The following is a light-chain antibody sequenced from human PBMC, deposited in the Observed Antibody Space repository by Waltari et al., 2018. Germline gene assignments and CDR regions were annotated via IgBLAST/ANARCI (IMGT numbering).Light chain of an antibody. J-gene: IGLJ2*01. Sequence: QSALTQPPSVSGSPGQSVTISCSGTCSDVGCENRVSWYQQPPGTAPKPIIYDVRNRPSGFSHRFPGSRSGNTASLTISGLQAEDEADYYCSSYTANTRFFGGGTKLTVL. CDR1: CSDVGCENR. V-gene: IGLV2-18*02. CDR2: DVR. CDR3: SSYTANTRF.